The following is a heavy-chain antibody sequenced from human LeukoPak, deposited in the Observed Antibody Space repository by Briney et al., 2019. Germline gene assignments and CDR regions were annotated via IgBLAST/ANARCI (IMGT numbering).Heavy chain of an antibody. CDR2: IYHSGNT. CDR1: GGSINSGGYS. V-gene: IGHV4-30-2*01. CDR3: ARGFPTSRWFDP. Sequence: SETLSLTCAVSGGSINSGGYSWSWIRQPPGKGLEWIGYIYHSGNTYHNPSLKSRVTISVDRSKNLFSLKLRSVTAAGTAVYYCARGFPTSRWFDPWGQGTLVTVPS. J-gene: IGHJ5*02. D-gene: IGHD1-26*01.